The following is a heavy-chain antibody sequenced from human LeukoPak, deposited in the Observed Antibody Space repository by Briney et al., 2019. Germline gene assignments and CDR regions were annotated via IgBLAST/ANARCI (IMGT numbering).Heavy chain of an antibody. V-gene: IGHV3-23*01. J-gene: IGHJ4*02. CDR3: ATSRTNIAAAGTHY. CDR1: GFTFSSYA. D-gene: IGHD6-13*01. Sequence: PGGSLRLSCAASGFTFSSYAMSWVRQAPGKGLEWVSAISGSGGSTYYADSVKGRFTISRDNSKNTLYLQMNSLRAEDTAVYYCATSRTNIAAAGTHYWGQGTLVTVSS. CDR2: ISGSGGST.